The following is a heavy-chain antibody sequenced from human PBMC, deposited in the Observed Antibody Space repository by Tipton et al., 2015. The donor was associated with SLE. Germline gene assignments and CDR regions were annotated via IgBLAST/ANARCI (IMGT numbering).Heavy chain of an antibody. V-gene: IGHV3-43*01. CDR1: GFTFDDYT. J-gene: IGHJ5*02. CDR3: AKDRDPFIMTTNAFDP. CDR2: ISWDGGST. Sequence: GSLRLSCAASGFTFDDYTMHWVRQAPGKGLEWVSLISWDGGSTYYADSVKGRFTISRDNSKNSLYLQMNSLRTEDTALYYCAKDRDPFIMTTNAFDPWGQGTLVTVSS. D-gene: IGHD4-17*01.